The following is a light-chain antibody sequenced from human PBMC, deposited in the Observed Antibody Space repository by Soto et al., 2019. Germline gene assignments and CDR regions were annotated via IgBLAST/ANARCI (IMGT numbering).Light chain of an antibody. V-gene: IGLV4-60*02. CDR1: SGHSSYI. CDR2: LEGSGSY. Sequence: QPVLTQSSSASASRGSSVKLTCTLSSGHSSYIIAWHQQQPGKAPRSLMKLEGSGSYNKGSGVPDRFSGSSSGADRYLPISYLHFEDEANYYCETCDSNTRVFGGGTKLTVL. J-gene: IGLJ3*02. CDR3: ETCDSNTRV.